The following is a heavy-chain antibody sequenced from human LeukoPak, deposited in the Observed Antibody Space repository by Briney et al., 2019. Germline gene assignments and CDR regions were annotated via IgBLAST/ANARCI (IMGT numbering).Heavy chain of an antibody. J-gene: IGHJ6*03. CDR1: GYTFTDHY. V-gene: IGHV1-2*02. Sequence: ASVKVSCKASGYTFTDHYIHWVRQAPGQGLEWVAWINPNNGGPNYAQKFQGRVTVTRDTSISTAYMELSSLRSEDTAVYYCARGLEGWYMDVWGKGTTVTVSS. D-gene: IGHD5-24*01. CDR2: INPNNGGP. CDR3: ARGLEGWYMDV.